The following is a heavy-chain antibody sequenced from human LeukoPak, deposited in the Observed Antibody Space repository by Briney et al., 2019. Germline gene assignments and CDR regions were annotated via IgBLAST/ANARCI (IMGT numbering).Heavy chain of an antibody. CDR3: ARGGGRVSVGGDC. CDR1: GYTFSTYW. CDR2: IKSDGSAT. Sequence: GGSLRLSCAASGYTFSTYWMHWVRQAPGKGLVWVSRIKSDGSATTYADFVKGGFTVSRDNAKNTLYLQKCTLRAEDTAMYFFARGGGRVSVGGDCWGQGTLVTVSS. V-gene: IGHV3-74*03. D-gene: IGHD3-10*01. J-gene: IGHJ4*02.